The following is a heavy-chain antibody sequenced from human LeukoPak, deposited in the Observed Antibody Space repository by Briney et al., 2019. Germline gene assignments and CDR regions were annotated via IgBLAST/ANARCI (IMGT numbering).Heavy chain of an antibody. CDR1: GFTFSSYT. J-gene: IGHJ6*03. V-gene: IGHV3-64*01. D-gene: IGHD3-10*01. CDR2: ISSNGGST. CDR3: ARSRGLELDYYYYMDV. Sequence: GGSLRLSCAASGFTFSSYTIHWVRQAPGKGLEYVSTISSNGGSTYYANSVKVRFTISRDNSKNTLYLQMGSLRAEDMAVYYCARSRGLELDYYYYMDVCGKGTTVTVSS.